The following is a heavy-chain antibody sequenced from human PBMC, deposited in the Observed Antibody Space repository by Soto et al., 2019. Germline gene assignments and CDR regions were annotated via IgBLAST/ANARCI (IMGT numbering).Heavy chain of an antibody. J-gene: IGHJ6*02. CDR1: GYTFTSYD. V-gene: IGHV1-8*01. CDR3: ARGHSRGSGYPNYCYYGMDV. CDR2: MNPNSGNT. Sequence: ASVKVSCKASGYTFTSYDINWVRQATGQGLEWMGWMNPNSGNTGYAQKFQGRVTMTRNTSISTAYMELSSLRSEDTAVYYCARGHSRGSGYPNYCYYGMDVWGQGTTVTVS. D-gene: IGHD3-3*01.